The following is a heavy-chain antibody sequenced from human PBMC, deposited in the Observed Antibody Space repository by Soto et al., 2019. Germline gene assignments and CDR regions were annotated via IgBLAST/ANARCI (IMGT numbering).Heavy chain of an antibody. CDR3: ARDIPGGECFDY. CDR1: GASISSSSYY. J-gene: IGHJ4*02. V-gene: IGHV4-30-4*01. CDR2: IYYSGST. Sequence: SESLSLTCTVYGASISSSSYYWSWIRQPPGKGLEWIGYIYYSGSTYYNPSLKSRVTISVDTSKNQYSLKLSSVTAADTAVHYCARDIPGGECFDYWGQGILVSVSS. D-gene: IGHD3-10*01.